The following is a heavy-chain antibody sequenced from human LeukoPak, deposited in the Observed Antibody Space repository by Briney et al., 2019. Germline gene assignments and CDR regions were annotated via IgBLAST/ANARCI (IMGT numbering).Heavy chain of an antibody. CDR3: ARLRERRGAFDI. Sequence: SETLSLTCAVYGGSFSGYYWSWIRQPPGKGLEWIGEINHSGSTNYNPSLKSRVTISVDTSKNQFSLKLSSVTAADTAVYYCARLRERRGAFDIWGQGTVVTVSS. CDR2: INHSGST. CDR1: GGSFSGYY. V-gene: IGHV4-34*01. J-gene: IGHJ3*02. D-gene: IGHD1-1*01.